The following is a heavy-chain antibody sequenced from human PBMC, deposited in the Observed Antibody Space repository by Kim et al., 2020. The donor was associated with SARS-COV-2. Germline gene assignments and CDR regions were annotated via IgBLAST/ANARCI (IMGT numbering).Heavy chain of an antibody. D-gene: IGHD4-17*01. Sequence: STYYAGSVKGRFTISRDNSKNTLYLQMNSLGTEDTAVYYGAKTVTTHGIGVWGQGTTVTVSS. CDR3: AKTVTTHGIGV. J-gene: IGHJ6*02. V-gene: IGHV3-23*01. CDR2: ST.